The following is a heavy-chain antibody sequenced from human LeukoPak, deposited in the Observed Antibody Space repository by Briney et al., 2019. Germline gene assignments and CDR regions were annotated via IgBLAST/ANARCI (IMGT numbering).Heavy chain of an antibody. CDR2: ISGSGGST. J-gene: IGHJ4*02. CDR3: AKAGCSGGSCYLDY. V-gene: IGHV3-23*01. CDR1: GFTFSSYA. D-gene: IGHD2-15*01. Sequence: GGSLRLSCAASGFTFSSYAVSWVRQAPGKGLEWVSAISGSGGSTYYADSVKGRFTISRDNSKNTLYLQMNSLRAEDTAVYYCAKAGCSGGSCYLDYWGQGTLVTVSS.